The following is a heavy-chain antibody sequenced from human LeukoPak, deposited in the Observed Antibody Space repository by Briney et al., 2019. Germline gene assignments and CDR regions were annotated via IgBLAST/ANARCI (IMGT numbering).Heavy chain of an antibody. CDR1: GYTFTGYY. V-gene: IGHV1-2*06. CDR2: INPNSGGT. D-gene: IGHD6-13*01. CDR3: ARAWPLYSSSWYVNWFDP. J-gene: IGHJ5*02. Sequence: GASVKVSCKASGYTFTGYYMHWVRQAPGQGLEWMGLINPNSGGTNYAQKFQGRVTMTRDTSISTAYMELSRLRSDDTAVYYCARAWPLYSSSWYVNWFDPWGQGTLVTVSS.